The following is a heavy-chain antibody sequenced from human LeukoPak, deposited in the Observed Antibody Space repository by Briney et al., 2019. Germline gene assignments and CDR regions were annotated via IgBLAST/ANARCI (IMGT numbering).Heavy chain of an antibody. CDR1: GVAINTNYW. J-gene: IGHJ4*02. D-gene: IGHD2-21*02. V-gene: IGHV4-4*02. CDR3: ARVRVMTSTPLPFDY. CDR2: VYHEGST. Sequence: SETLSLTCAASGVAINTNYWWTWVRQTPGKGLEWIGEVYHEGSTNYNPSLKSRVTISIDKSKRHFSLKMRSVTAADTAVYYCARVRVMTSTPLPFDYWGQGTRVTVSS.